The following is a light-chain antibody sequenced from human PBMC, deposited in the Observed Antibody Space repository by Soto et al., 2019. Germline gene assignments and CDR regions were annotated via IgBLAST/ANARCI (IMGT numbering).Light chain of an antibody. CDR1: QSVNSNY. J-gene: IGKJ1*01. Sequence: EIVLTQSPGTLSLSPGERATLSCRASQSVNSNYLAWYQQKRGQAPRLLIYGASSRATGIPDRFSGSGSGTDFTATISRLEPEDFAVYYYQGSPRTFGQGTKVEIK. CDR3: QGSPRT. V-gene: IGKV3-20*01. CDR2: GAS.